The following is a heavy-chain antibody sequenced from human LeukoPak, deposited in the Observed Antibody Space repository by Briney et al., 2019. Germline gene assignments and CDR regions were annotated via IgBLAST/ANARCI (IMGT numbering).Heavy chain of an antibody. CDR1: GFTSSDFY. D-gene: IGHD1-26*01. J-gene: IGHJ3*02. V-gene: IGHV3-11*04. Sequence: PGGSLRLSCAASGFTSSDFYMNWIRQAPGKGLEWVSSISSSGTTIYHADSVKGRFTSSRYNAENSLYLQMNSLRAEDTAVYYCAINSGTYRLPGAFDIWGQGTMVTVSS. CDR2: ISSSGTTI. CDR3: AINSGTYRLPGAFDI.